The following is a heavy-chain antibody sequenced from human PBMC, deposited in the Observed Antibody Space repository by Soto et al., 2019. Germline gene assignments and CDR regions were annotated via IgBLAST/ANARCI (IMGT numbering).Heavy chain of an antibody. J-gene: IGHJ5*02. CDR3: TTDLWRIAVVVGSTGYFNP. CDR1: GFTFSDAC. Sequence: ESLRLSCAASGFTFSDACMSWVRQAPGKGLDWVGRIKSKIDGWTTEYAAPVRGRFTISRDDSKNTLYLQMNSLKTEDTAVYYCTTDLWRIAVVVGSTGYFNPWGQGTPVTVSS. CDR2: IKSKIDGWTT. D-gene: IGHD2-15*01. V-gene: IGHV3-15*01.